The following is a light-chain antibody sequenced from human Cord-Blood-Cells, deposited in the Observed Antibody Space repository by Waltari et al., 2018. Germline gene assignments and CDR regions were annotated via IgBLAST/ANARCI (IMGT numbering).Light chain of an antibody. CDR2: DTS. V-gene: IGLV7-46*01. J-gene: IGLJ2*01. CDR3: LLSDRGAYVV. CDR1: TGAVTSGHS. Sequence: QAVVTQEPSLTVSPGGPVPLTCGSSTGAVTSGHSPYWFQQKPGQAPRPLIYDTSNKHSWTPARFSGSLLGGKAALTLSGAQPEDEAEYYCLLSDRGAYVVFGGGTKLTVL.